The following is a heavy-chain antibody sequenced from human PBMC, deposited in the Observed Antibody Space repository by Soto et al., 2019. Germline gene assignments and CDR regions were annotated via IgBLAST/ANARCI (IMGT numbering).Heavy chain of an antibody. CDR1: GYRFTSHW. D-gene: IGHD3-3*01. CDR2: TDPSDSFT. V-gene: IGHV5-10-1*01. J-gene: IGHJ6*02. Sequence: GESLKISCKGSGYRFTSHWISWLRQMPGKGLEWMGRTDPSDSFTQYNPSFQGHVTISGDKSLSTAYLQWSSLKASDTAIYYCARGEGITTFGVYGFDVWGQGASVTVSS. CDR3: ARGEGITTFGVYGFDV.